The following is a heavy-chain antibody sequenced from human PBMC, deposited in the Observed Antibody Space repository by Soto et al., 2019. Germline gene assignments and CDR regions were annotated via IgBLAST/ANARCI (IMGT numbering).Heavy chain of an antibody. V-gene: IGHV3-23*01. D-gene: IGHD1-20*01. CDR2: VSGSGGST. Sequence: GGSLRLSCAASGFSFSSFAMSWVRQAPGKGLEWVSAVSGSGGSTYYADSVRGRFTISRDNSKNTLYLQMNSLRAEDTAIYYCAKDRASIGITPRFDPWGQGTLVTVS. J-gene: IGHJ5*02. CDR1: GFSFSSFA. CDR3: AKDRASIGITPRFDP.